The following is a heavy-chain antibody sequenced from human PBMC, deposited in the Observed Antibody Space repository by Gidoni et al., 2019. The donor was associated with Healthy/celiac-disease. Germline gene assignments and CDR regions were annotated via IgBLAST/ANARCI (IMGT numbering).Heavy chain of an antibody. CDR1: GFTFSIYS. Sequence: EVQLVESGGGLVKPGGSLRLSCAASGFTFSIYSMNWVRQAPGKGLEWVSSISSSSSYIYYAESVKGRFTISREKAKNSLYLQMNSLRAEDTAEYYCARDGAVFNVFDIWGQGTMVTVSS. V-gene: IGHV3-21*01. CDR3: ARDGAVFNVFDI. J-gene: IGHJ3*02. D-gene: IGHD2-21*01. CDR2: ISSSSSYI.